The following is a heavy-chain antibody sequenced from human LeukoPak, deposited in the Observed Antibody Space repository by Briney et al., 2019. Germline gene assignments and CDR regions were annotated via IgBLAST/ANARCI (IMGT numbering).Heavy chain of an antibody. V-gene: IGHV3-23*01. Sequence: GGSLRLSCAASGFTFSNYGMSWVRQAPGKGLEWVSGISDTGGTTHYADSVKGRFTISRDNSRNTLYLQMNSLRAEDTAVYYCAKGTANWGSYYMDVWGKGTTVTVSS. CDR3: AKGTANWGSYYMDV. CDR2: ISDTGGTT. D-gene: IGHD7-27*01. J-gene: IGHJ6*03. CDR1: GFTFSNYG.